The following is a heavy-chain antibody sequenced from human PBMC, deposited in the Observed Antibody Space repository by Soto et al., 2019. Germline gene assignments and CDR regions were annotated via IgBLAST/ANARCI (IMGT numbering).Heavy chain of an antibody. J-gene: IGHJ4*02. D-gene: IGHD4-17*01. CDR3: ARPTVTLHY. CDR2: INPDGNDT. V-gene: IGHV3-74*01. CDR1: GFTFSSYW. Sequence: EVQLVESGGGLVQPGGSLRLSCAASGFTFSSYWMHWVRQAPGKGLVWVARINPDGNDTIYADSVKGRFTISRDNAKNTLYLQMSSLRADDTAVYYCARPTVTLHYWGQGTLVAVSS.